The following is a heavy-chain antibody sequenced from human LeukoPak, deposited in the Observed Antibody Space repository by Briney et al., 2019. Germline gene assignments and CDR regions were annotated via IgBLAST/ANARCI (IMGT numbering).Heavy chain of an antibody. CDR1: GGTFSTYA. CDR2: IIPVLGVA. D-gene: IGHD3-3*01. Sequence: SVKVSFKASGGTFSTYAISWVRQAPGQGLEWMGRIIPVLGVANYAQKFQGRVAISADKSTSTAYMEVSSLRSEDTAVYYCATGIGTLWSGYYHDYWGQGTLVTVSS. CDR3: ATGIGTLWSGYYHDY. J-gene: IGHJ4*02. V-gene: IGHV1-69*04.